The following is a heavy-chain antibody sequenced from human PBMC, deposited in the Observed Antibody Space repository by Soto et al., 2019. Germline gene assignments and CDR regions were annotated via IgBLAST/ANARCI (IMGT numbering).Heavy chain of an antibody. Sequence: EVHLLESGGALVQPGVSLRLSCAASGFTFSSCAMGWVRQAPGKGLEWVSDIIDSGGSTYYADAVKGRFTISRDNSKSTLYLQMNSLRAEDTAVYYCGKGRSYYYYYGVDVWGQGTTVTVSS. CDR3: GKGRSYYYYYGVDV. CDR1: GFTFSSCA. D-gene: IGHD1-26*01. J-gene: IGHJ6*02. V-gene: IGHV3-23*01. CDR2: IIDSGGST.